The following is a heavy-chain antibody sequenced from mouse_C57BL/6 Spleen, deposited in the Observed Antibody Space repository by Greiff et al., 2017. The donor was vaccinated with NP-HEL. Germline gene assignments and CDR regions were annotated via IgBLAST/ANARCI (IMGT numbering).Heavy chain of an antibody. J-gene: IGHJ2*01. CDR1: GFTFSSYG. CDR2: ISSGGSYT. V-gene: IGHV5-6*01. D-gene: IGHD2-1*01. Sequence: EVQLVESGGDLVKPGGSLKLSCAASGFTFSSYGMSWVRQTPDKRLEWVATISSGGSYTYYPDSVKGRFTISRDNAKNTLYLQMSSLKSEDTAMYYCARNGNYPDYWGQGTTLTVSS. CDR3: ARNGNYPDY.